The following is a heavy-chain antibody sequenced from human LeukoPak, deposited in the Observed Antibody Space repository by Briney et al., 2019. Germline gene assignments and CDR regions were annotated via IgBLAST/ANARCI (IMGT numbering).Heavy chain of an antibody. CDR3: AKDLSAVAGGLGAFDI. J-gene: IGHJ3*02. CDR2: ISWNSGSI. D-gene: IGHD6-19*01. Sequence: GGSLRLSCAASGFTFDDYAMHWVRQAPGKGLEWVSGISWNSGSIGYADSVKGRFTISRDNAKNSLYLQMNSLRAEDTALYYCAKDLSAVAGGLGAFDIWGQGTMVTVSS. V-gene: IGHV3-9*01. CDR1: GFTFDDYA.